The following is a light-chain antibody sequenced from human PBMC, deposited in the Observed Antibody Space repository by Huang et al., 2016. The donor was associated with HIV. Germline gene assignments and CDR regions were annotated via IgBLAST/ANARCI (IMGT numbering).Light chain of an antibody. Sequence: DVVMTQSTLSLPVTLGQPASISCRSSQSLAYSDANTYLNWFQQRPGQSPRRLIYKGSNRDSGVPDRCSGSGSGTDFTLKISRVEAEDVGVYYCMQGTHWPLTFGGGTKVEIK. V-gene: IGKV2-30*01. CDR3: MQGTHWPLT. CDR2: KGS. J-gene: IGKJ4*01. CDR1: QSLAYSDANTY.